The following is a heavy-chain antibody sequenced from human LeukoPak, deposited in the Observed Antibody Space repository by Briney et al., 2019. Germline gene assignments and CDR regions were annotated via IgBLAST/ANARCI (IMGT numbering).Heavy chain of an antibody. J-gene: IGHJ5*02. CDR3: AREGDRDYGGNFDP. V-gene: IGHV4-59*01. CDR2: IYYSGST. Sequence: PSETLSLTCAVYGGSFSGYYWSWIRQPPGKGLEWIGYIYYSGSTNYNPSLKSRVTISVDTSKNQFSLKLSSVTAADTAVYYCAREGDRDYGGNFDPWGQGTLVTVSS. CDR1: GGSFSGYY. D-gene: IGHD4-23*01.